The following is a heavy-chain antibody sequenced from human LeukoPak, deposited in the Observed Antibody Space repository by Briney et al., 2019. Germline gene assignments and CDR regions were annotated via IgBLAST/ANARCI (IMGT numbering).Heavy chain of an antibody. Sequence: GGSLRLSCAASGFTFSDYYMSWIRQAPGKGLEWVSYISSSGSTIYYADSVKGRFTISRDNAKNSLYLQMNSLRAEDTAVYCCARDPKWELRNYFDYWGQGTLVTVSS. J-gene: IGHJ4*02. V-gene: IGHV3-11*01. CDR3: ARDPKWELRNYFDY. D-gene: IGHD1-26*01. CDR1: GFTFSDYY. CDR2: ISSSGSTI.